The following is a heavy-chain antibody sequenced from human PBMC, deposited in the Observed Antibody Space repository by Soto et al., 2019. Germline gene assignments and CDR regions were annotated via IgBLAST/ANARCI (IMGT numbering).Heavy chain of an antibody. Sequence: PGGSLRLSCAASGFTFSSYAMSWVRQAPGKGLEWVSAISGSGGSTYYADSVKGRFTISRDNSKNTLYLQMNSLRAEDTAVYYCAKGAGRDCISTSCHVVSPRYYYYGMDVWGQGTTVTVSS. V-gene: IGHV3-23*01. J-gene: IGHJ6*02. D-gene: IGHD2-2*01. CDR1: GFTFSSYA. CDR2: ISGSGGST. CDR3: AKGAGRDCISTSCHVVSPRYYYYGMDV.